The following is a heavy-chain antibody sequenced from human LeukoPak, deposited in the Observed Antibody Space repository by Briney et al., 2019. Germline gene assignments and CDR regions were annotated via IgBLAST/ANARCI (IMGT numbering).Heavy chain of an antibody. CDR1: GDSISSRSYY. Sequence: PSETLSLTCTVSGDSISSRSYYWGWIRQPPGKGLEWIGNIYYSGSTSYNPSLKSRVTISVDTSKNQFSLRLNSLTAADTAVYYCARSLHISAPFDVWGQGTLVTVSS. D-gene: IGHD2-21*01. J-gene: IGHJ4*02. V-gene: IGHV4-39*01. CDR2: IYYSGST. CDR3: ARSLHISAPFDV.